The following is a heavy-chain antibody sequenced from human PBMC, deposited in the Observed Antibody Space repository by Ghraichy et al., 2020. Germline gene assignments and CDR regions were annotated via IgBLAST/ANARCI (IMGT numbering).Heavy chain of an antibody. CDR2: VYSRGST. CDR3: ARTGCSGAGCQISNWFDP. Sequence: ETLSLTCTVSGGSIISNSFYWGWIRQPPGKGLQWVGNVYSRGSTYYNPSLESRVTISVDTSKNQFSLKLISVTAADTAIYYCARTGCSGAGCQISNWFDPWGQGTLVTVAS. CDR1: GGSIISNSFY. V-gene: IGHV4-39*01. D-gene: IGHD2-15*01. J-gene: IGHJ5*02.